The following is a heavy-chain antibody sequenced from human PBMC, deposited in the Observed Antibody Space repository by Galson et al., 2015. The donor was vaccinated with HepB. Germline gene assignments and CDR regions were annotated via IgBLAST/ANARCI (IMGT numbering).Heavy chain of an antibody. CDR1: GFTFSSYG. J-gene: IGHJ4*02. CDR3: AKDGTFCSGGSCLDY. D-gene: IGHD2-15*01. CDR2: IRYDGSNK. Sequence: SLRLSCAASGFTFSSYGMHWVRQAPGKGLEWVAFIRYDGSNKYYADSVKGRFTISRDNSKNTLYLQMNSLRAEDTAVYYCAKDGTFCSGGSCLDYWGQGTLVTVSS. V-gene: IGHV3-30*02.